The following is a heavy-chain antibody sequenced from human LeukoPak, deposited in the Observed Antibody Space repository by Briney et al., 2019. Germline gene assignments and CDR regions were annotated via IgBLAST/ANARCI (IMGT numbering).Heavy chain of an antibody. CDR3: ARRSAVAVPYYFDY. CDR1: GGSISSSSYY. Sequence: SETLSLTCTVSGGSISSSSYYWGWIRQPPGKGLEWIGSIYYSGSTYYNPSLKSRVTISVDTSKNQFSLKLSSVTAADTAVYYCARRSAVAVPYYFDYWGQGTLVTVSS. CDR2: IYYSGST. J-gene: IGHJ4*02. D-gene: IGHD6-19*01. V-gene: IGHV4-39*01.